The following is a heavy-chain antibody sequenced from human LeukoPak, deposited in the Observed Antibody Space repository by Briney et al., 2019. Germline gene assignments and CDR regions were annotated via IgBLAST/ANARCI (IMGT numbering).Heavy chain of an antibody. CDR2: ISAYNGYT. D-gene: IGHD3-22*01. CDR3: ARAKYDSSGYYWFDP. Sequence: GASVKVSCKASGYTFTSYGISWVRQAPGQGLEWMGWISAYNGYTKYAEKLQGRVTMTTDTSTSTAYMELRSLRSDDTAVYYCARAKYDSSGYYWFDPWGQGNLVTVSS. CDR1: GYTFTSYG. V-gene: IGHV1-18*01. J-gene: IGHJ5*02.